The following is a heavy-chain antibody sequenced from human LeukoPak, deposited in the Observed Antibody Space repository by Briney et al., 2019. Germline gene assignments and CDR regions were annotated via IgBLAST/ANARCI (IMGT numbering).Heavy chain of an antibody. CDR1: GFTFSSYS. Sequence: GGSLRLSCAASGFTFSSYSMTWVRQAPGKGLEWISYISSSSGTIYYADSVKGRFTISRDNAENSLFLQMDSLRADDTAVYYCARGSIVGSSRFDYWGQGTLVTVSS. D-gene: IGHD1-26*01. J-gene: IGHJ4*02. V-gene: IGHV3-48*01. CDR3: ARGSIVGSSRFDY. CDR2: ISSSSGTI.